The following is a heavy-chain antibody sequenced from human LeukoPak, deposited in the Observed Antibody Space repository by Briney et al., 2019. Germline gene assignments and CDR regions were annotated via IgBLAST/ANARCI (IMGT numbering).Heavy chain of an antibody. CDR3: ARARDGYNYYFDY. CDR2: INHSGST. V-gene: IGHV4-34*01. Sequence: SETLSLTCAVYGGSFSGYYWSWIRQPPGKGLEWIGEINHSGSTNYNPSLKSRVTISVDTSKNQFSLKLSSVTAADTAVYYCARARDGYNYYFDYWGQGTLVTVSS. CDR1: GGSFSGYY. J-gene: IGHJ4*02. D-gene: IGHD5-24*01.